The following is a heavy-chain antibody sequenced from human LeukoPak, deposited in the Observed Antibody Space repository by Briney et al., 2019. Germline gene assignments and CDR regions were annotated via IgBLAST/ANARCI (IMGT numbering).Heavy chain of an antibody. J-gene: IGHJ4*02. D-gene: IGHD3-10*01. CDR2: INAGNGNT. CDR1: GYTFTSYA. V-gene: IGHV1-3*01. Sequence: ASVKVSCKASGYTFTSYAMHWVRQAPGQRLEWTGWINAGNGNTKYSQKFQGRVTITRDTSASTAYMELSSLRSEDTAVYYCARVAMVRGVTPLSYWGQGTLVTVSS. CDR3: ARVAMVRGVTPLSY.